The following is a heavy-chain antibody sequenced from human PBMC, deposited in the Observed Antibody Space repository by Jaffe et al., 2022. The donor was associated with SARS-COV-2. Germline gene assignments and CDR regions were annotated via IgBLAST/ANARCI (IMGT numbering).Heavy chain of an antibody. CDR1: GGSFSGSY. CDR2: FNHSGST. V-gene: IGHV4-34*01. Sequence: QVQLQQWGAGLLKPSETLSLTCAVYGGSFSGSYWSWIRQPPGKGLEWIGEFNHSGSTNYNPSLKSRLTISVDTSKNQFSLKLSSVTAADTAVYYCASRIAVAGGRVPTNWFDPWGQGTLVTVSS. CDR3: ASRIAVAGGRVPTNWFDP. J-gene: IGHJ5*02. D-gene: IGHD6-19*01.